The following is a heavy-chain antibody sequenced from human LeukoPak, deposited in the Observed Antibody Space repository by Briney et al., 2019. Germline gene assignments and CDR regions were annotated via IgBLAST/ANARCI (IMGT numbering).Heavy chain of an antibody. CDR2: IIPIFGTA. V-gene: IGHV1-69*06. Sequence: SVKVSCKASGGTFSSYAISWVRQAPGQGLEWMGGIIPIFGTANYAQKFQGRVTITADKSTSTAYMELSSLRSEDTAVYYCARDEATIFGVVIKAYWGQGTLVTVSS. CDR3: ARDEATIFGVVIKAY. CDR1: GGTFSSYA. J-gene: IGHJ4*02. D-gene: IGHD3-3*01.